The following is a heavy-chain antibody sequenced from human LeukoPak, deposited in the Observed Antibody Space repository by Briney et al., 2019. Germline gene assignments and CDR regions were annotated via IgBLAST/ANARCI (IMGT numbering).Heavy chain of an antibody. Sequence: VASVKVSCKASGYTFTSYGISWVRQAPGQGLEWMGIINPSGGSTSYAQKFQGRVTMTRDTSTSTVYMELSSLRSEDTAVYYCACSYSGSSSTPDYWGQGTLVTVSS. CDR2: INPSGGST. CDR3: ACSYSGSSSTPDY. D-gene: IGHD1-26*01. V-gene: IGHV1-46*01. CDR1: GYTFTSYG. J-gene: IGHJ4*02.